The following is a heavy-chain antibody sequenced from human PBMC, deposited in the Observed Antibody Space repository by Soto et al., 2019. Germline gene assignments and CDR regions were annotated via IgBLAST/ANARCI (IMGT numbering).Heavy chain of an antibody. CDR1: GYTFTSYA. CDR3: AREVVPAAGYYYGMDV. CDR2: INAGNGNT. D-gene: IGHD2-2*01. V-gene: IGHV1-3*01. J-gene: IGHJ6*02. Sequence: ASVKVSCKASGYTFTSYAMHWVRQATGQRLEWMGWINAGNGNTKYSQKFQGRVTITRDTSASTAYMELSSLRSEDTAVYYCAREVVPAAGYYYGMDVWGQGTTVTVSS.